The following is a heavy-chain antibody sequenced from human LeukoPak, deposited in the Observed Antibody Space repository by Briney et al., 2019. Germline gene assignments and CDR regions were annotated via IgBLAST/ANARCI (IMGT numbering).Heavy chain of an antibody. D-gene: IGHD5/OR15-5a*01. J-gene: IGHJ4*02. CDR3: VRLRRNSDSSSFYYYYDY. V-gene: IGHV3-23*01. CDR1: QFSFSNYG. Sequence: GGSLRLSCATSQFSFSNYGMSWVRQDPGKGLEWVSSISAGDSTYYGDSVKGRFTISRDNSKNTLYLQINRLRAEDTAVYYCVRLRRNSDSSSFYYYYDYWGQGTLVTVSS. CDR2: ISAGDST.